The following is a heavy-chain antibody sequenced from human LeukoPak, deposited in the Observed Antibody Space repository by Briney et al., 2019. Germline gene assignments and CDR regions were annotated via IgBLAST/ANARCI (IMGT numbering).Heavy chain of an antibody. J-gene: IGHJ4*02. CDR1: GGPISSSSYY. CDR3: ARQNWNDVGEFDY. Sequence: PSETLSLTCTVSGGPISSSSYYWGWIRQPPGKGLEWIGSIYYSGSTYYNPSLKSRVTISVDTSKNQFSLKLSSVTAADTAVYYCARQNWNDVGEFDYWGQGTLVTVSS. CDR2: IYYSGST. V-gene: IGHV4-39*07. D-gene: IGHD1-1*01.